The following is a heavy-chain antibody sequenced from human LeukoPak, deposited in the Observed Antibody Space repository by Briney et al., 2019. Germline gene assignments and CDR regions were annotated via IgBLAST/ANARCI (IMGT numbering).Heavy chain of an antibody. CDR1: GGSISSYC. J-gene: IGHJ4*02. D-gene: IGHD6-19*01. CDR3: ATDQAPSSSGWCFDY. V-gene: IGHV4-4*07. Sequence: SETLSLTCTVSGGSISSYCWSWIREPDREGPGWIWRIYTSWSTTHNPPLKSRLTMSVDPSTNQFSLKLTSVTAADTAVYYCATDQAPSSSGWCFDYWGQGTLVTASS. CDR2: IYTSWST.